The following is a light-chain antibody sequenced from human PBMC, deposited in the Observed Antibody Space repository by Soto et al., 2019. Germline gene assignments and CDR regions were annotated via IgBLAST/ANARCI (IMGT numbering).Light chain of an antibody. CDR1: QSVLYNSNNKNY. CDR3: HQYYTTPYT. CDR2: LAS. J-gene: IGKJ2*01. Sequence: DIVMTQSPDSLAVSLGERATINCKSSQSVLYNSNNKNYLAWYQHKPGQPPRLLFYLASTRESGVPDRFSSTGSGTDFTITIRSLQAEDVAFYYCHQYYTTPYTFGQGTKLAIK. V-gene: IGKV4-1*01.